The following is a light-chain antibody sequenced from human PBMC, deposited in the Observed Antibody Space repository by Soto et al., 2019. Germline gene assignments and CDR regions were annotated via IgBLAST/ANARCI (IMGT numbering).Light chain of an antibody. CDR2: DVI. J-gene: IGLJ2*01. Sequence: QSALAQPRSVSGSPGQSVTVSCSGTSSDVGPYNSVSWYQHHAGEAPTLIIYDVIERPSGVPHRFSGSKSGNTASLTISGLRAEDEADYYCCLYAGSFTWIFGTGTKLTVL. CDR3: CLYAGSFTWI. V-gene: IGLV2-11*01. CDR1: SSDVGPYNS.